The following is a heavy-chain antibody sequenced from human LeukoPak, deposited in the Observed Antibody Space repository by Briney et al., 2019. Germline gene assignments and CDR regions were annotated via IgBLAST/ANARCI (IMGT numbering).Heavy chain of an antibody. CDR3: AKDGLSSGYDSNWFDP. Sequence: GGSLRLSCAASGFTFDDYAMHWVRQAPGKGLEWVAFIRYDGSNKYYADSVKGRFTISRDNSKNTLYLQMNSLRAEDTAVYYCAKDGLSSGYDSNWFDPWGQGTLVTVSS. V-gene: IGHV3-30*02. D-gene: IGHD5-12*01. CDR1: GFTFDDYA. CDR2: IRYDGSNK. J-gene: IGHJ5*02.